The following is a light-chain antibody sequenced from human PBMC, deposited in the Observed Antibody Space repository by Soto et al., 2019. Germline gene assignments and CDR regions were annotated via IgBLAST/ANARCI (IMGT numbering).Light chain of an antibody. CDR1: QSVSST. J-gene: IGKJ1*01. CDR2: AAS. V-gene: IGKV3-15*01. CDR3: QQYNNWPRT. Sequence: EIVMTQSPATLSVSPGERATLSCRASQSVSSTLAWYQQKPGQGPRLLIYAASTRATGIPARFSGSGSGTEFTLTISSLQSEDFAVYYCQQYNNWPRTFGQGTKVEIK.